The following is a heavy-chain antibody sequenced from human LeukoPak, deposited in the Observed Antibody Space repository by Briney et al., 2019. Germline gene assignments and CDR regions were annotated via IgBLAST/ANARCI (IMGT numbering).Heavy chain of an antibody. D-gene: IGHD6-19*01. J-gene: IGHJ4*02. Sequence: PSETLSLTCAVYGGSFSGYYWSWSREPPGKGLEWIGEINHSGSTNYNPSLKSRVTISVDTSKNQFSLKLSSVTAADTAVYYCARPRTVAGTLDYWGQGTLVTVSS. CDR2: INHSGST. CDR1: GGSFSGYY. V-gene: IGHV4-34*01. CDR3: ARPRTVAGTLDY.